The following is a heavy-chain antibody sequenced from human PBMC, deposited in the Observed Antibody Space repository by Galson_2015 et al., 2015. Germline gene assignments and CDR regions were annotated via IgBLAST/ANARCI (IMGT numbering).Heavy chain of an antibody. CDR2: IYYSGST. CDR1: GGSISSGGYY. CDR3: AREHLDFGVVPGGFNP. D-gene: IGHD3-3*01. Sequence: TLSLTCTVSGGSISSGGYYWRWIRQHPGKGLEWIGYIYYSGSTYYNPSLKSRVTISVDTSKNQFSLKLSSVTAADTAVYYCAREHLDFGVVPGGFNPWGQGTLVTVSS. J-gene: IGHJ5*02. V-gene: IGHV4-31*03.